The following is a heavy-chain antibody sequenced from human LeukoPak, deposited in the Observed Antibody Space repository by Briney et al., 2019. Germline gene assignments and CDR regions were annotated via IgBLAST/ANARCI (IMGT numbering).Heavy chain of an antibody. J-gene: IGHJ6*02. CDR3: AKWFQHFNPTVTTYYYYGMDV. CDR1: GFTFDDYA. D-gene: IGHD4-17*01. V-gene: IGHV3-9*01. CDR2: ISWNSGSI. Sequence: GGSLRLSCAASGFTFDDYAMHWVRQAPGKGLEWVSGISWNSGSIGYADSVKGRFTISRDNAKNSLYLQMNSLRAEDTALYYCAKWFQHFNPTVTTYYYYGMDVWGQGTTVTVSS.